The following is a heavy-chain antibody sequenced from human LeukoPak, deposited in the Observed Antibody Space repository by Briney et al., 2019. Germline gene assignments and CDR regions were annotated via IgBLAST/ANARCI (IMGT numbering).Heavy chain of an antibody. J-gene: IGHJ3*02. CDR3: ARDERYCSGGSCYPGAFDI. D-gene: IGHD2-15*01. CDR2: IYYSGGT. Sequence: PSETLSLTCTVSGGPISRYYWNWIRQPPGKGLEWIAYIYYSGGTNYNPSLKSRVTISVDTSKNQFSLELSSVTAADTALYYCARDERYCSGGSCYPGAFDIWGQGTMVTVSS. CDR1: GGPISRYY. V-gene: IGHV4-59*01.